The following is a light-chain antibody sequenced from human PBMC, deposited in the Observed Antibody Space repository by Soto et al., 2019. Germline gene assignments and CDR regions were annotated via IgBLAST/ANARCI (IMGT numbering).Light chain of an antibody. J-gene: IGKJ4*01. CDR2: WAS. CDR1: PSVVDSSNNSNY. V-gene: IGKV4-1*01. CDR3: QQYYSAPLT. Sequence: VMTQSPDCLAVSLGDRARINCKSSPSVVDSSNNSNYLAWYQQRLGQPPKLIFYWASARESGVPDRFSGSGSGTDFTLTISSLQAEDVAVYYCQQYYSAPLTFGGGTKVDIK.